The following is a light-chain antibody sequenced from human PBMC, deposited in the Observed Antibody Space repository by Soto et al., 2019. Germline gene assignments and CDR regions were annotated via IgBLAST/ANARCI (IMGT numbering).Light chain of an antibody. V-gene: IGKV1-5*03. Sequence: DIQMTQSPSTVSASVGDRVSITCRASQSISTSLAWYQQKPGKAPNLLIYKASTLETGVPSRFSGSGSGATFTLIISSLQPEDFGTYYCQQYRSYPLTFGQGTRLESK. CDR3: QQYRSYPLT. J-gene: IGKJ5*01. CDR1: QSISTS. CDR2: KAS.